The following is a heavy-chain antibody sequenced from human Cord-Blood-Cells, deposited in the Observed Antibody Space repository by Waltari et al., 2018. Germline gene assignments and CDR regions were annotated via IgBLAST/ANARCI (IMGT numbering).Heavy chain of an antibody. CDR3: ASAYGSSTSCYFDY. J-gene: IGHJ4*02. D-gene: IGHD2-2*01. V-gene: IGHV4-59*01. Sequence: TNYNPSLKSRVTISVDTSKNQFSLKLSSVTAADTAVYYCASAYGSSTSCYFDYWGQGTLVTVSS. CDR2: T.